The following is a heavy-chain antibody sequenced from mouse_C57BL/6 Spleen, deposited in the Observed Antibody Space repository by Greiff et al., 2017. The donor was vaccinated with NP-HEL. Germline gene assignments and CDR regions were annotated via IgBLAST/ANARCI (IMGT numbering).Heavy chain of an antibody. CDR3: ARAIHGSSPFAY. CDR2: IYPGSGNT. V-gene: IGHV1-66*01. Sequence: QVQLQQSGPELVKPGASVKISCKASGYSFTSYYIHWVKQRPGQGLEWIGWIYPGSGNTKYNEKFKGKATLTADTSSSTAYMQLSSLTSEDSAVYYCARAIHGSSPFAYWGQGTLVTVSA. J-gene: IGHJ3*01. D-gene: IGHD1-1*01. CDR1: GYSFTSYY.